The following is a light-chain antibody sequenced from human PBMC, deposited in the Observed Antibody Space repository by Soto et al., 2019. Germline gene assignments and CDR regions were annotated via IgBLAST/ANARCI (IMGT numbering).Light chain of an antibody. CDR2: EVT. J-gene: IGLJ1*01. CDR3: CSHAGDNTEV. CDR1: SSDVGGYNY. V-gene: IGLV2-8*01. Sequence: QSALAQPPSASGSPGQSVTISCTGTSSDVGGYNYVSWYQQHPGKAPKLMIYEVTKRPSGVPDRFSGSKSGNTASLTVSGLQAEDEADYFCCSHAGDNTEVFGHGTKVTVL.